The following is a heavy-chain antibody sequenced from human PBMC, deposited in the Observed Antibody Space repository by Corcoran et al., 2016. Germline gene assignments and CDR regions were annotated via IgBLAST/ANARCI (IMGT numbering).Heavy chain of an antibody. J-gene: IGHJ6*02. CDR1: GFTFSDSA. V-gene: IGHV3-73*02. CDR2: IRSRPNSYAT. CDR3: TRGIGGYGMDV. Sequence: EVQLVESGGDLVQPGGSLRLSCAASGFTFSDSAIHWVRQASGKGLEWVGRIRSRPNSYATAYAASLGGRFTIPRDDSKNTAYLQMNSLKTEDTAVYYCTRGIGGYGMDVWGQGTTVTVSS. D-gene: IGHD3-16*01.